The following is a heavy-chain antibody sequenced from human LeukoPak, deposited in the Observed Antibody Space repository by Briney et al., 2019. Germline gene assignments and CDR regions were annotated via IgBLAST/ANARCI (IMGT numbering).Heavy chain of an antibody. V-gene: IGHV1-8*01. J-gene: IGHJ6*03. CDR3: ARAKRGRTTYYYYYYMDV. CDR1: GYTFTSYD. D-gene: IGHD1-14*01. CDR2: MNPNSGNT. Sequence: ASVKVSCKASGYTFTSYDINWVRQATGQGLERMGWMNPNSGNTGYAQKFQGRVTMTRNTSISTAYMELSSLRSEDTAVYYCARAKRGRTTYYYYYYMDVWGKGTTVTVSS.